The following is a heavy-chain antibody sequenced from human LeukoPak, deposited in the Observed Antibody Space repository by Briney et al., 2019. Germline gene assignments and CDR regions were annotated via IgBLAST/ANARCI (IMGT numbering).Heavy chain of an antibody. Sequence: ASVKVSCKASGYTFTGYYMHWVRQAPGQGLEWMGRINPNSGGTNYAQKFQGWVTMTRDTSISTAYMELSRLRSDDTAVYYCARDKVDSSGLVGNYYGMDVWGQGTTVTVSS. J-gene: IGHJ6*02. CDR2: INPNSGGT. CDR1: GYTFTGYY. D-gene: IGHD6-19*01. V-gene: IGHV1-2*04. CDR3: ARDKVDSSGLVGNYYGMDV.